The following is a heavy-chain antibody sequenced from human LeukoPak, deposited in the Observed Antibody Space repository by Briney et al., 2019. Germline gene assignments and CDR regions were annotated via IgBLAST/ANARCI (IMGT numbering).Heavy chain of an antibody. CDR3: ARGGHEYTYNYDYFGY. D-gene: IGHD3-16*01. J-gene: IGHJ4*02. V-gene: IGHV4-39*01. CDR1: GGSISSSHYQ. Sequence: PSETLSLTCTVSGGSISSSHYQWGWLRQPPGKGLEWFGNIYYSGSTSSNPSLKSRVSISVDTSKNQFSLKLSSVTAADTAVYYCARGGHEYTYNYDYFGYWGQGTLVTVSS. CDR2: IYYSGST.